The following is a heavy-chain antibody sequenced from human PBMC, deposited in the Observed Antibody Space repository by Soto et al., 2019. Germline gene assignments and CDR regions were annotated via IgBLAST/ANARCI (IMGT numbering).Heavy chain of an antibody. CDR1: GDSVSSNSAA. D-gene: IGHD1-7*01. CDR3: TREGRGNWNSSYYYYYYGMDV. Sequence: PSQTLPLSCPISGDSVSSNSAAWNWIMQSPSRGLEWLGRTYYRSKWYNDYPVSVKSRININTDTSKNQFSLQLNSVTPEDTAVYYCTREGRGNWNSSYYYYYYGMDVWDQVATVTVSS. V-gene: IGHV6-1*01. J-gene: IGHJ6*02. CDR2: TYYRSKWYN.